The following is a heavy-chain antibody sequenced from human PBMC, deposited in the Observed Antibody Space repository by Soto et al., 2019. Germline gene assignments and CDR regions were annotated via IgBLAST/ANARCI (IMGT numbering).Heavy chain of an antibody. CDR1: GFTFSSYA. J-gene: IGHJ4*02. Sequence: VPLLESGGNLVQPGGSLRLSCAASGFTFSSYAMSWVRQAPGKGPEWVSSISGSGDVIHYADSVKGRFTISRDNSKNTLWLQMNSLRAEDTAVYYCAKAIRFLDMALDNWGQGALVTVSS. CDR3: AKAIRFLDMALDN. CDR2: ISGSGDVI. D-gene: IGHD3-9*01. V-gene: IGHV3-23*01.